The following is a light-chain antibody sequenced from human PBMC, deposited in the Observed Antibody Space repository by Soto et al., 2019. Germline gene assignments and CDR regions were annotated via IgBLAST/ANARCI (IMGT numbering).Light chain of an antibody. CDR2: EVS. Sequence: QSLLTQPASVSGSPGQSITISCTGTSSDVGGYSYVSWYQQHPGKAPYLMIYEVSNRPSGVSNRFSGSKSGNTASLPISGLQAEDEADYYCSSYTSSSTYVFGTGTKVTVL. V-gene: IGLV2-14*01. CDR1: SSDVGGYSY. J-gene: IGLJ1*01. CDR3: SSYTSSSTYV.